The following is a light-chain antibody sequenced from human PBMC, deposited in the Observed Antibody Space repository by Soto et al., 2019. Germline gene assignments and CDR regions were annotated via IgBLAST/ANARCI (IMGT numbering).Light chain of an antibody. CDR1: ESLLHSNGYNY. J-gene: IGKJ2*01. CDR2: LGS. Sequence: DIVMTQSPLSLPVTPGEPASISCRSSESLLHSNGYNYLDWYLQKPGQSPQLLIYLGSNRASGVPERFSGSGSGTVFTLKISRVEAEDVGVYYCMQAIKNFTFGKATQLEIK. V-gene: IGKV2-28*01. CDR3: MQAIKNFT.